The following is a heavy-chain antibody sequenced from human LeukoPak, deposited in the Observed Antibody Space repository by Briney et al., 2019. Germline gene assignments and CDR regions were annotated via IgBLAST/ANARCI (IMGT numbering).Heavy chain of an antibody. Sequence: GGSLRLSCAASGFTFVRYYMTWVRQAPGKGLEWAANIKQDGSDKNYVDSVKGRFTISRDNTKNLVFLQMNSLTGEDTAVYYCAREIWGPECWGQGTLVTVSS. CDR3: AREIWGPEC. CDR2: IKQDGSDK. V-gene: IGHV3-7*03. J-gene: IGHJ4*02. CDR1: GFTFVRYY. D-gene: IGHD7-27*01.